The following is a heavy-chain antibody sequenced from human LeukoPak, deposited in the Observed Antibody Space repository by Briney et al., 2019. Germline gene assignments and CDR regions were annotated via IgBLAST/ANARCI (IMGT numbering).Heavy chain of an antibody. J-gene: IGHJ6*01. CDR2: ISSSGSTI. CDR1: GFTFSSYE. CDR3: ARDYGAGKDA. D-gene: IGHD4-17*01. V-gene: IGHV3-48*03. Sequence: GGSLRLSCAASGFTFSSYEMNWVRQAPGKGLEWVSYISSSGSTIYYADSVKGRFTISRDNAKNSLYLQMNSLRAEETAVYYCARDYGAGKDAWGQGNTGTVSP.